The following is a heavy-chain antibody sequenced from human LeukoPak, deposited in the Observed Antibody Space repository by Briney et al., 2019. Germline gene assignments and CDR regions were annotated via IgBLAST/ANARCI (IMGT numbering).Heavy chain of an antibody. J-gene: IGHJ6*02. V-gene: IGHV3-33*08. D-gene: IGHD6-19*01. Sequence: GGSLRLSCAASGFTFSSYAMSWVRQAPGKGLEWVAVIWYDGSNKYYADSVKGRFTISRDNSKNTLYLQMNSLRAEDTAVYYCARGSKSPQYSSGWYSPYYYYGMDVWGQGTTVTVSS. CDR3: ARGSKSPQYSSGWYSPYYYYGMDV. CDR1: GFTFSSYA. CDR2: IWYDGSNK.